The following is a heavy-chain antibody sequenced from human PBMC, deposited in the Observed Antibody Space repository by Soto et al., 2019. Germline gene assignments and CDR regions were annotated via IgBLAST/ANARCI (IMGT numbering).Heavy chain of an antibody. Sequence: SETLSLTCTVSSGSISGYYWSWIRRPPGKGLEWIGCISNSGTINYNPSLKSRVTISVDTSKNQFSLKLSSVTAADTAVYYCARTYYDFCSGLGIYMDVWGKGTTVTVSS. D-gene: IGHD3-3*01. CDR3: ARTYYDFCSGLGIYMDV. CDR1: SGSISGYY. CDR2: ISNSGTI. J-gene: IGHJ6*03. V-gene: IGHV4-59*01.